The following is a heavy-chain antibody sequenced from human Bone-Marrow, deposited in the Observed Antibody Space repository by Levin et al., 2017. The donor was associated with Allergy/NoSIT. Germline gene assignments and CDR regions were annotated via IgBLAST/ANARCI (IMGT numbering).Heavy chain of an antibody. CDR2: IYTSGST. CDR3: ARDGDVVVVPSARRGAFDI. Sequence: SQTLSLTCTVSGGSINSGSYYWNWIRHPAGKTLEWIGRIYTSGSTDYNPSLKSRVTISVDTSKNQFSLNLSSVSAADTAVYYCARDGDVVVVPSARRGAFDIWGQGTMVTVSS. CDR1: GGSINSGSYY. D-gene: IGHD2-2*01. V-gene: IGHV4-61*02. J-gene: IGHJ3*02.